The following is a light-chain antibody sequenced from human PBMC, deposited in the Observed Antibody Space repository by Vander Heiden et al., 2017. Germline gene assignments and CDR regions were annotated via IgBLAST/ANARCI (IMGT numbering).Light chain of an antibody. CDR2: AAS. CDR1: QSISGY. Sequence: DIPLTQPPPSLSAFLRDRVTITCRASQSISGYLNWYQQKPGKAPTLLLYAASSLQSGVASTFSGGGSGTDFTITISSLQPEDFATYYCQQSYSTPHTFGQGTKLEIK. J-gene: IGKJ2*01. V-gene: IGKV1-39*01. CDR3: QQSYSTPHT.